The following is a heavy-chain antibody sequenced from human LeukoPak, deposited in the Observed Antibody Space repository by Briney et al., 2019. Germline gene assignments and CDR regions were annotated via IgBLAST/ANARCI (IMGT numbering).Heavy chain of an antibody. CDR2: IYYSGST. V-gene: IGHV4-39*01. D-gene: IGHD6-6*01. J-gene: IGHJ3*02. CDR3: AVSEYSSPWGAFDI. Sequence: SETLSLTCTVSGGSISSSSYYWGWIRQPPGKGLEWIGSIYYSGSTYYNPSLKSRVTISVDTSKNQFSLKLSSVTAADTAVYYCAVSEYSSPWGAFDIWGQGTMVTVSS. CDR1: GGSISSSSYY.